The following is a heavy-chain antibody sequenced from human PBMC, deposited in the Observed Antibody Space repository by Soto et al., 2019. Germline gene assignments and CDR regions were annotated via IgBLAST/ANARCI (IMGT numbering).Heavy chain of an antibody. CDR3: AREPYYDYVWGSYRSPYYFDY. CDR2: IFPNGNT. CDR1: RGSVNTFH. Sequence: SETLSLTCTVSRGSVNTFHWSWVRQPAGKGLEWIGRIFPNGNTDYSPSLKSRVTLSVDTSKNQISLKLSSVTAADTAVYSCAREPYYDYVWGSYRSPYYFDYWGQGTLVTVSS. D-gene: IGHD3-16*02. V-gene: IGHV4-4*07. J-gene: IGHJ4*02.